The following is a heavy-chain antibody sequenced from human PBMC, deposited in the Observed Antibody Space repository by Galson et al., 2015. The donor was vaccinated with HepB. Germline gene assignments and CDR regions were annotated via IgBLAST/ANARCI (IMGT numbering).Heavy chain of an antibody. CDR1: GGSINSGYF. V-gene: IGHV4-30-2*01. CDR2: IFYSGTT. D-gene: IGHD4-17*01. Sequence: TLSLTCAVSGGSINSGYFWSWIRQPPGKGLEWIANIFYSGTTYYNPSLKSRVTISIDRSRNQLSLKLNSVTAADTAVYYCARGFNDYGDSDAFDIWGQGTLVTVSS. J-gene: IGHJ3*02. CDR3: ARGFNDYGDSDAFDI.